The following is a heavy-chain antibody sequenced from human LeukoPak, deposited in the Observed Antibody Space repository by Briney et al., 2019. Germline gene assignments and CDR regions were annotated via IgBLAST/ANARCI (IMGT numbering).Heavy chain of an antibody. CDR3: ARGGGLDV. J-gene: IGHJ6*02. CDR2: IKSKTDGGTT. Sequence: SGGSLRLSCAASGFTFSNAWMSWVRQAPGKGLEWVGRIKSKTDGGTTDYAAPVKGRFTISRDNAKNSLYPQMSNLRAEDTAVYFCARGGGLDVWGQGATVTVSS. D-gene: IGHD3-16*01. CDR1: GFTFSNAW. V-gene: IGHV3-15*01.